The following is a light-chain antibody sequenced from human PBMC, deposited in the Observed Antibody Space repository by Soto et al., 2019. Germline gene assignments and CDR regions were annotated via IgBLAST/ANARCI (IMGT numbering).Light chain of an antibody. CDR2: NAF. Sequence: EIVLTQSPATLSLSPGERATLSCRASQSVNIYLAWYQQKPGQAPRLLINNAFNRATGIPARFSGSGSGTDFTLTISSLQPDDFATYYCQQYNSYSYTFGQGTKLEIK. J-gene: IGKJ2*01. CDR1: QSVNIY. CDR3: QQYNSYSYT. V-gene: IGKV3-11*01.